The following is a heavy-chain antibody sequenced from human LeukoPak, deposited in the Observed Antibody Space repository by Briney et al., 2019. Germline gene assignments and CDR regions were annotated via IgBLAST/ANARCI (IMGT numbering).Heavy chain of an antibody. Sequence: GRSLRLSCGASGFTFTSAWMNWVRQAPGKGLEWVGRIKSKADGETTDYAAPVKGRFTFSRDDSKNMLYLQMNGLKSEDTAVYYCSTLTSRYLPDSWGQGTLVTVSS. CDR3: STLTSRYLPDS. CDR1: GFTFTSAW. V-gene: IGHV3-15*07. J-gene: IGHJ4*02. CDR2: IKSKADGETT. D-gene: IGHD3-9*01.